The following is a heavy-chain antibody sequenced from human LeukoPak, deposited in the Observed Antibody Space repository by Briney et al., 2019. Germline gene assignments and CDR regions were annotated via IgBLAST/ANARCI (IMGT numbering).Heavy chain of an antibody. J-gene: IGHJ4*02. V-gene: IGHV3-33*08. CDR3: ARASGDYGEYFDY. CDR2: IWYDGSNK. CDR1: GFTFRSYG. D-gene: IGHD4-17*01. Sequence: PGGSLRLSCAASGFTFRSYGMHWVRQAPGKGLEWVAAIWYDGSNKYYADSVKGRFTISRDNSKNTLFLQMNSLRAEDTAVYYCARASGDYGEYFDYWGQGTLVTVSS.